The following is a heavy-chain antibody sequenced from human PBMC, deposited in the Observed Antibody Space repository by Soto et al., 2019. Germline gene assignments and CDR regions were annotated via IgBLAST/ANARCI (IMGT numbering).Heavy chain of an antibody. V-gene: IGHV4-30-4*01. CDR3: ARVGYGSGSYYNALWSGPYWFDP. D-gene: IGHD3-10*01. CDR2: IYYSGST. J-gene: IGHJ5*02. CDR1: GGSISSGDYY. Sequence: PSETLSLTCTVSGGSISSGDYYWSWIRQPPGKGLEWIGYIYYSGSTYYNPSLKSRVTISVDTSKNQFSLKLSSVTAADTAVYYCARVGYGSGSYYNALWSGPYWFDPWGQGTLVTVSS.